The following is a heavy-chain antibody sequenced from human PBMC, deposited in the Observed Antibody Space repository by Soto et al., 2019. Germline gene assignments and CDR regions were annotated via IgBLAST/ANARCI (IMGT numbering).Heavy chain of an antibody. CDR3: ARDVARDAFDI. V-gene: IGHV1-69*04. CDR1: GGTFSSYT. D-gene: IGHD2-15*01. CDR2: IIPILGIA. J-gene: IGHJ3*02. Sequence: SVKVSCKASGGTFSSYTISWVRQAPGQGLEWMGRIIPILGIANYAQKFQGRVTITADKSTSTAYMELSSLRSEDTAVYYCARDVARDAFDIWGQGTMVTVSS.